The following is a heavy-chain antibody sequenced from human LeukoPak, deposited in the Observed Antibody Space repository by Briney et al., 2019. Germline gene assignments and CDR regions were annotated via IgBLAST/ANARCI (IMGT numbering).Heavy chain of an antibody. CDR2: IQYDGSNE. J-gene: IGHJ4*02. CDR1: RFTFSSYG. V-gene: IGHV3-30*02. CDR3: AKEGRLWDYIHSPYYYD. D-gene: IGHD3-16*01. Sequence: HPGGSLRLSCAASRFTFSSYGMHWARQAPGKGLEWVAYIQYDGSNEQYADSVKGRFSISRDDSRNTLYLQMNSLRGEDTAVYFCAKEGRLWDYIHSPYYYDWGQGTLVTVSS.